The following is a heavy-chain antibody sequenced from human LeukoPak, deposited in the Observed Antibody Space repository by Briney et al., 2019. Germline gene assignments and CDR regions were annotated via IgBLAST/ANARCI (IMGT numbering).Heavy chain of an antibody. CDR1: GFTFSHYG. CDR3: AKDAQRGFDYSNSLEY. V-gene: IGHV3-33*06. J-gene: IGHJ4*02. D-gene: IGHD4-11*01. Sequence: PGRSLRLSCAAAGFTFSHYGMHWVRQAPGKGLEWVAVIWSDGTNKYYAESVKGRFTISRDDSGNTVYLQMNSLRPEDTGVYYCAKDAQRGFDYSNSLEYWGQGTPVNVST. CDR2: IWSDGTNK.